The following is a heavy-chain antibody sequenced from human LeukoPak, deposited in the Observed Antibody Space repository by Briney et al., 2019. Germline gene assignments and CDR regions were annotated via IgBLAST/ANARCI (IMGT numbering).Heavy chain of an antibody. CDR1: GYTLTELS. CDR2: FDPEDGET. J-gene: IGHJ3*02. CDR3: ATEPYCSSTSCFNDAFDI. Sequence: GASVKVSCKVSGYTLTELSMHWVRQAPGKGLEWMGGFDPEDGETIYAQKFQGRVTMTEDTSTDIAYMELSSLRSEDTAVYYCATEPYCSSTSCFNDAFDIWGQGTMVTVSS. V-gene: IGHV1-24*01. D-gene: IGHD2-2*01.